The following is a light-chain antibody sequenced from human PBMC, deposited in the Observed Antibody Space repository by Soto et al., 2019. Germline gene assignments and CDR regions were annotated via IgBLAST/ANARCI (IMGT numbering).Light chain of an antibody. CDR3: CSYAGSNTYV. CDR1: SSDVGSYDL. CDR2: EGS. J-gene: IGLJ1*01. Sequence: QSVLTQPASVSGSPGQSITISCTGTSSDVGSYDLVSWYQQHPGKAPKLMIYEGSKRPSGVSNRFSGSKSGNTASLTISGLQAEDEADYYCCSYAGSNTYVFGTGTKVIV. V-gene: IGLV2-23*01.